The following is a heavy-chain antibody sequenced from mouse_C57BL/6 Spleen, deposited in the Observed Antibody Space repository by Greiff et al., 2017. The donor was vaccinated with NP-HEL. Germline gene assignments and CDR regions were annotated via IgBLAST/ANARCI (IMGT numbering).Heavy chain of an antibody. Sequence: VQLKESGAELVKPGASVQLSCTASGFNIQDYYMNWVKQRTEQGLEWIGRIDPEDGETKYAPKFQGKATIPADTSSNTAYLQLSSLTSEDTAVYYCASYYGNYESMDYWGQGTSVTVSS. V-gene: IGHV14-2*01. CDR3: ASYYGNYESMDY. CDR2: IDPEDGET. CDR1: GFNIQDYY. D-gene: IGHD2-1*01. J-gene: IGHJ4*01.